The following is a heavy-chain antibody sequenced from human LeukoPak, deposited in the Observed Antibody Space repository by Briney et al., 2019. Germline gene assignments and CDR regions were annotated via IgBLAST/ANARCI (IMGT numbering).Heavy chain of an antibody. J-gene: IGHJ5*02. CDR3: AREHSSGWYMGPMNWFDP. V-gene: IGHV3-30*04. D-gene: IGHD6-19*01. CDR2: ISYDGSNK. Sequence: PGRSLRLSCAASGFTFSSYAMHWVRQAPGKGLEWVAVISYDGSNKYYADSVKGRFTISRDNSKNTLYLQMNSLRAEDTAVYYCAREHSSGWYMGPMNWFDPWGQGTLVTVSS. CDR1: GFTFSSYA.